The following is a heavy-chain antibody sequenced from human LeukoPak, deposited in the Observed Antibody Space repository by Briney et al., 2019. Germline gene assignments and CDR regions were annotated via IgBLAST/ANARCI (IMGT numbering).Heavy chain of an antibody. CDR1: GGSISSSSYY. J-gene: IGHJ3*02. D-gene: IGHD1-26*01. CDR2: IYYSGST. V-gene: IGHV4-39*01. Sequence: SETLSLTCTVSGGSISSSSYYWGWIRQPPGKGLEWIGSIYYSGSTYYNPSLKSRVTISVDTSKNQFSLKLSSVTAADTAVYYCAVGRGGAFDIWGQGTMVTVSS. CDR3: AVGRGGAFDI.